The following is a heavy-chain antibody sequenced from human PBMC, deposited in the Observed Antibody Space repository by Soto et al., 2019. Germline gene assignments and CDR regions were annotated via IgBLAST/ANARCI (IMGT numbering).Heavy chain of an antibody. Sequence: QAQLVESGGGVVQPGRSLRLSCAASGFAFSSYGMHWVRQAPGTGLGWVAVISYDGSLQHYADSVKGRFTISRDNSKNMVLQQMSSLIAEDKAVYYCVSDRGYGHGSAPYSWGQGTMVSVSS. D-gene: IGHD5-18*01. J-gene: IGHJ4*02. CDR2: ISYDGSLQ. CDR1: GFAFSSYG. CDR3: VSDRGYGHGSAPYS. V-gene: IGHV3-30*03.